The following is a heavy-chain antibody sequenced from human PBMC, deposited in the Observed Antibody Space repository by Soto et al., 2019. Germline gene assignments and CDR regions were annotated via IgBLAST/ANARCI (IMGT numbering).Heavy chain of an antibody. CDR2: ITSDGKSK. CDR1: GFNFSNPW. J-gene: IGHJ5*02. D-gene: IGHD2-21*02. Sequence: SCAASGFNFSNPWMHWVRQRPGEGLVWVSRITSDGKSKAYAESVKGRFAISRDNAKNTLYLQMNGLTAEDTAVYYCARESGDWPLNWFDPWGQGTLVTVSS. V-gene: IGHV3-74*01. CDR3: ARESGDWPLNWFDP.